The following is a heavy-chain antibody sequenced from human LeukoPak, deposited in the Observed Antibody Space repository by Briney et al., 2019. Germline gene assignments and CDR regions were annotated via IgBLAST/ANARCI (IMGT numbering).Heavy chain of an antibody. CDR1: GFTFSSYG. Sequence: GRSLRLSCAASGFTFSSYGMHWVRQAPGKGLEWVAVISYDGSNKYYADSVKGRFTISRDNSKNTLYPQMNSLRAEDTAVYYCARTTAPGIAERFESDYWGQGTLVTVSS. CDR2: ISYDGSNK. J-gene: IGHJ4*02. V-gene: IGHV3-30*03. CDR3: ARTTAPGIAERFESDY. D-gene: IGHD6-13*01.